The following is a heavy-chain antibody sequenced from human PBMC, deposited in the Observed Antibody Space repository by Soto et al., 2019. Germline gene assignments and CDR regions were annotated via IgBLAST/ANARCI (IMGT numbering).Heavy chain of an antibody. J-gene: IGHJ4*02. CDR2: IYPGDSET. CDR1: GYNFTTFW. Sequence: EVLLVQSGAGVKKPGESLRISCKGSGYNFTTFWIGWVRQVPGKGLEWMGIIYPGDSETKYSPDFEGQVTISADRSTNTAYLQWRSLWASDTAMYYCARLGFPGAIYFDSWGLGTLVTVSS. CDR3: ARLGFPGAIYFDS. V-gene: IGHV5-51*01.